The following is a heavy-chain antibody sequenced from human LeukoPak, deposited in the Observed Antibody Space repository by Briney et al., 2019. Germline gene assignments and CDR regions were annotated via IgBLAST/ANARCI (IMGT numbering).Heavy chain of an antibody. CDR1: GASFNTGDYY. Sequence: SQTLSLTCIVSGASFNTGDYYWNWIRQHPGKGLEWIGYIYNSGSTYYNPSLKSRVTISVDTSKNHFSLRLTSVTAADSAVYYCARGAPPDSWGQGTLVTVSS. CDR2: IYNSGST. V-gene: IGHV4-31*03. J-gene: IGHJ4*02. CDR3: ARGAPPDS.